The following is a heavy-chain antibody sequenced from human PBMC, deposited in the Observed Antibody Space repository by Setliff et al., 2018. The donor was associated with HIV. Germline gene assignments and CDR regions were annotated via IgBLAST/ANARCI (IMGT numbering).Heavy chain of an antibody. J-gene: IGHJ6*03. CDR2: VIPIFDKT. V-gene: IGHV1-69*13. CDR1: GGTFSNYA. Sequence: SVKVSCKSSGGTFSNYAFSWVRQAPARGLEWMGGVIPIFDKTTYAQKFQGRVTITADEATNTVFMELSNLRSDNTAVYYCARDRPHQHYFELYSFYYMELWGKGTTVTVSS. CDR3: ARDRPHQHYFELYSFYYMEL. D-gene: IGHD3-10*01.